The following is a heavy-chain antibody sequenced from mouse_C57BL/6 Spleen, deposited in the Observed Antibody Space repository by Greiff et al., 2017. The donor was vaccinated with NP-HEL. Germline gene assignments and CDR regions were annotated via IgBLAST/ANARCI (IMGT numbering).Heavy chain of an antibody. CDR3: TRWHYGNKETFDY. J-gene: IGHJ2*01. Sequence: QVQLKQSGAELVRPGASVTLTCKASGYTFTDYEMHWVKQTPVHGLEWIGAIDPETGGTAYNQKFKGKAILTADKSSSTAYMELRSLTSEDSAVYYCTRWHYGNKETFDYWGQGTTLTVSS. CDR2: IDPETGGT. D-gene: IGHD2-1*01. CDR1: GYTFTDYE. V-gene: IGHV1-15*01.